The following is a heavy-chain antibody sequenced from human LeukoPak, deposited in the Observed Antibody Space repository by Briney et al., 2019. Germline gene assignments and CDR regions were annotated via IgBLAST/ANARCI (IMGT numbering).Heavy chain of an antibody. J-gene: IGHJ4*02. CDR3: ARQRSGYGDYVDY. V-gene: IGHV5-51*01. Sequence: GESLKNSCKASGYSFTSHWIGWVRQMPGKGLEWMGVIYPGDSDTRYSPSFQGQVTISADNSINTACLQWSSLKASDTAIYYCARQRSGYGDYVDYWGLGTLVTVSS. D-gene: IGHD4-17*01. CDR1: GYSFTSHW. CDR2: IYPGDSDT.